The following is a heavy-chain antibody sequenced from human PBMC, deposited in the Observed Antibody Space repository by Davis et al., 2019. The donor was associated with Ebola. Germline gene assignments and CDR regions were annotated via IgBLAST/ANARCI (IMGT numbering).Heavy chain of an antibody. J-gene: IGHJ1*01. V-gene: IGHV1-58*01. Sequence: SVKVSCKASGFTFTSSAVQWVRQARGQRLEWIGWIVVGSGNTNYAQKFQERVTITRDMSTSTAYMELSSLRSEDTAVYYCVTSTNYYKYFQDWGQGTLVTASS. CDR1: GFTFTSSA. CDR2: IVVGSGNT. D-gene: IGHD1-26*01. CDR3: VTSTNYYKYFQD.